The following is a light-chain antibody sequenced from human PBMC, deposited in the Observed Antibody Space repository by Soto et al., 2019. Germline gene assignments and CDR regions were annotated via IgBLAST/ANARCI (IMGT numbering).Light chain of an antibody. CDR3: LQYNNWPLT. V-gene: IGKV3-15*01. CDR2: DAS. CDR1: QSVINN. Sequence: EIVMTQSPATLSVSPGERATLSCRASQSVINNLAWYQQKPGQAPRLLIYDASTRATGIPARFSGSGSGTEFTLTISSLQSEDFVLYYCLQYNNWPLTFGGGTKVEIK. J-gene: IGKJ4*01.